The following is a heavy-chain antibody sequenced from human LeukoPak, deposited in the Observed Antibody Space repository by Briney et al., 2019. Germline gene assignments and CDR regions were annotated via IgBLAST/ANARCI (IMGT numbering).Heavy chain of an antibody. CDR2: IIPIFGTA. CDR3: ARLTTHSHFYGSGGGSFDY. D-gene: IGHD3-10*01. V-gene: IGHV1-69*01. Sequence: SVKVSCKASGGTFSSYAISWVRQAPGQGLEWMGGIIPIFGTANYAQKFQGRVTITADESTSTAYLELSSLRSEDTAVYYCARLTTHSHFYGSGGGSFDYWGQGTLVTVS. CDR1: GGTFSSYA. J-gene: IGHJ4*02.